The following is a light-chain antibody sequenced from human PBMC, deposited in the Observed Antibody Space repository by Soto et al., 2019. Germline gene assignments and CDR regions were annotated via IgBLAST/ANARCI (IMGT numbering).Light chain of an antibody. J-gene: IGLJ1*01. CDR1: SSDVGGYNY. CDR2: EVS. Sequence: QSALTQPASVSGSPGQSITISCTGTSSDVGGYNYVSWYQQHPGKAPKLMIYEVSNRPSGVSNRFSGSKSGNTASLTISGLQAEDEADYYCSSYTSSSPLAAAAYVFGTGTKLTVL. V-gene: IGLV2-14*01. CDR3: SSYTSSSPLAAAAYV.